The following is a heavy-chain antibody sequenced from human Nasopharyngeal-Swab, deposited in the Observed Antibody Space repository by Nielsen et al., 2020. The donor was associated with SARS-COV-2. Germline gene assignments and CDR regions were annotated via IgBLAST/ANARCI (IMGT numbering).Heavy chain of an antibody. J-gene: IGHJ6*02. CDR1: GFSFNNYG. Sequence: GESLKISCTASGFSFNNYGMHWVRRAPGKGLEWVAIISYEGSIKHYADYVEGRFTISRDASKNTLYLQMNSLRPEDTAVYYCAKALAAMDDYYYYGMDVWGQGTTVTVSS. CDR3: AKALAAMDDYYYYGMDV. V-gene: IGHV3-30*18. D-gene: IGHD5-18*01. CDR2: ISYEGSIK.